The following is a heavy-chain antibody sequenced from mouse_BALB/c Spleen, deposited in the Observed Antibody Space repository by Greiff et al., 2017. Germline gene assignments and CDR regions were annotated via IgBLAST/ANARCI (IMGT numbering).Heavy chain of an antibody. Sequence: EVKLVESGGGLVKPGGSLKLSCAASGFTFSSYTMPWVRQTPEKRLEWVATISSGGGNTYYPDSVKGRFTISRDNAKNNLYLQMSSLRSEDTALYYCARSLELTTATSWFAYWGQGTLVTVSA. D-gene: IGHD1-2*01. V-gene: IGHV5-9*03. J-gene: IGHJ3*01. CDR2: ISSGGGNT. CDR1: GFTFSSYT. CDR3: ARSLELTTATSWFAY.